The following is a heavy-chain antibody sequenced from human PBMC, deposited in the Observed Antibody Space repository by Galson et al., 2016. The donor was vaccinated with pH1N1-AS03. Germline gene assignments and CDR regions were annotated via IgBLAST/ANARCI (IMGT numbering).Heavy chain of an antibody. Sequence: SLRLSCAASGFSFSSYGMNWVRQAPGKGLEWVSYITSSSMIYYADSVKGRFIISRDNAKNSLYLHMKSLRAEDTAVYYCARDRKGYGSSFDYWGQGTLVSVSS. CDR2: ITSSSMI. J-gene: IGHJ4*02. CDR1: GFSFSSYG. D-gene: IGHD5-12*01. V-gene: IGHV3-48*01. CDR3: ARDRKGYGSSFDY.